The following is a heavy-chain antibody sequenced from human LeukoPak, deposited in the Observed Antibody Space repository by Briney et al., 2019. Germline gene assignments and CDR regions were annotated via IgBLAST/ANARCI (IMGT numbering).Heavy chain of an antibody. J-gene: IGHJ4*02. V-gene: IGHV1-2*02. D-gene: IGHD3-3*01. CDR3: ARGQPYYDFWSGYSGYYFDY. CDR2: INPNSGGT. Sequence: RASVKVSCKASGYTFTSDYMRWVRQAPGQGLEWMGWINPNSGGTNYAQKFQGRVTMTRGTSISTAYMELSRLRSDDTAVYYCARGQPYYDFWSGYSGYYFDYWGQGTLVTVSS. CDR1: GYTFTSDY.